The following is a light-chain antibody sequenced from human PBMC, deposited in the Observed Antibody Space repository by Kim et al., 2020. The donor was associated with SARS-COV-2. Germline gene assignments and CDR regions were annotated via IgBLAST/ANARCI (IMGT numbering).Light chain of an antibody. J-gene: IGKJ2*01. V-gene: IGKV4-1*01. Sequence: RATINCKSSQRVLYSSNNKNYLAWYQQKPGQPPKLLIYGASTRESGVPDRFSGSGSGTDFTLTISSLQAEDVAVYYCQQYYSTPPTFGQGTKLEIK. CDR1: QRVLYSSNNKNY. CDR3: QQYYSTPPT. CDR2: GAS.